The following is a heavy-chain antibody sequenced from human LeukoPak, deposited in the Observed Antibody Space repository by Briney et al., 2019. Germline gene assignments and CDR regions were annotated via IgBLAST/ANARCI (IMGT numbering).Heavy chain of an antibody. Sequence: GVSLRHYCAASGFTFIRYAKSWVLQAPGKGLESVSTISGSGDNTYYANSVKGRFTISRDNSKNTLYLQMNSLRAEDTAVYYCVKHSNVYSSSWLDYWGQGTLVTVSS. CDR2: ISGSGDNT. J-gene: IGHJ4*02. CDR3: VKHSNVYSSSWLDY. D-gene: IGHD6-13*01. V-gene: IGHV3-23*01. CDR1: GFTFIRYA.